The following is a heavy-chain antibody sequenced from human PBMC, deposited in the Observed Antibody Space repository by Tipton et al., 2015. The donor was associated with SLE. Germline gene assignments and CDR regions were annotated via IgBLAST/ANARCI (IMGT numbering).Heavy chain of an antibody. CDR3: ARGVRLQGFSNYMDV. V-gene: IGHV4-31*03. CDR2: ISSSGNT. Sequence: TLSLTCTVSGAFISNGGNYWSWIRQPPGKGLEWIGDISSSGNTHYSPSLRSRVTISVDRSKNQFSLNLNSVTAADTAVYYCARGVRLQGFSNYMDVWGKGTTVRVCS. D-gene: IGHD4-11*01. J-gene: IGHJ6*03. CDR1: GAFISNGGNY.